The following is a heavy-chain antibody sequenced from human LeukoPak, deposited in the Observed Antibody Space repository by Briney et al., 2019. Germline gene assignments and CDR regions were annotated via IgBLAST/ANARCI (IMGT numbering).Heavy chain of an antibody. CDR3: ARTSYSGSYYGTYYYYYMDV. V-gene: IGHV1-69*13. J-gene: IGHJ6*03. CDR1: GGTFSSYA. D-gene: IGHD1-26*01. Sequence: SVKVSCKASGGTFSSYAISWVRQAPGQGLEWMGGIIPIFGTANYAQKFQGRVTITADESTSTAYMELSSLRSEDTAVYYCARTSYSGSYYGTYYYYYMDVWGKGTTVTVSS. CDR2: IIPIFGTA.